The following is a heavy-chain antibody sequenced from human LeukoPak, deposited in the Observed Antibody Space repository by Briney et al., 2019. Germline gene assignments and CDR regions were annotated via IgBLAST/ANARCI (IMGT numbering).Heavy chain of an antibody. CDR2: INTNTGNP. V-gene: IGHV7-4-1*02. CDR3: ARVELWSGYPNSFDY. CDR1: GYTFTSYA. Sequence: ASVKVSCKASGYTFTSYAMNWVRQAPGQGLEWMGWINTNTGNPTYAQGFTGRFVFSLDTSVSTAYLQISSLKAEDTAVYYCARVELWSGYPNSFDYWGQGTLVTVSS. D-gene: IGHD3-3*01. J-gene: IGHJ4*02.